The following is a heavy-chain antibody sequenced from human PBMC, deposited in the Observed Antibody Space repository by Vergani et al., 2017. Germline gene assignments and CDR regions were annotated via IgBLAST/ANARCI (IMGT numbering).Heavy chain of an antibody. CDR3: AREGGVLRYFDWLPFDY. CDR1: GFTFSSYS. V-gene: IGHV3-21*01. D-gene: IGHD3-9*01. Sequence: EVQLVESGGGLVKPGGSLRLSCAASGFTFSSYSMNWVRQAPGKGLEWVSSISSSSSYIYYADSVKGRFTISRDNAKNSLYLQMNSLRAEDTAVYYCAREGGVLRYFDWLPFDYWGQGTLVTVSS. J-gene: IGHJ4*02. CDR2: ISSSSSYI.